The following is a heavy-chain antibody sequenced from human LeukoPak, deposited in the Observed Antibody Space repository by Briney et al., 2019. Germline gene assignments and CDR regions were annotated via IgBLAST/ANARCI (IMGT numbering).Heavy chain of an antibody. V-gene: IGHV1-2*02. D-gene: IGHD3-10*01. CDR3: ARIPLINHSGSWFDP. J-gene: IGHJ5*02. Sequence: ASVKVSCKASGYTFTGYYMHWVRQAPGQGLEWMGWINPNSGGTNYAQKFQGRVTMTRDTSISTAYMELSRLRSDDTAVYYCARIPLINHSGSWFDPWGQGTLVTVSS. CDR1: GYTFTGYY. CDR2: INPNSGGT.